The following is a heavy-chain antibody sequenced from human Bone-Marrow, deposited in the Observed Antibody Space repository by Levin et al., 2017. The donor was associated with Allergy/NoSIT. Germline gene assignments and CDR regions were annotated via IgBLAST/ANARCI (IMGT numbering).Heavy chain of an antibody. CDR2: ISAYNGNT. CDR3: ARHPHDFWSVYYTSYYYYDYGMDV. CDR1: GYTFTSYG. J-gene: IGHJ6*02. D-gene: IGHD3-3*01. Sequence: GESLKISCKASGYTFTSYGISWVRQAPGQGLEWMGWISAYNGNTNYAQKLQGRVTMTTDTSTSTAYMELRSLRSDDTAVYYCARHPHDFWSVYYTSYYYYDYGMDVWGQGTTVTVSS. V-gene: IGHV1-18*01.